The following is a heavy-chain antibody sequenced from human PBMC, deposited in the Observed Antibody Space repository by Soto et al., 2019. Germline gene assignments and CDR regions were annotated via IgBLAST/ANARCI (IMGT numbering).Heavy chain of an antibody. Sequence: GGSLRLSCAASGFTFTSYAMSWVRQAPGKGLEWVSSISGSGDYTYHADSVKGRFTISRDNSKNTLYLQINSLRAEDTAVYYCAKDHLGGYSFGYYFDYWGQGTLVTVSS. CDR1: GFTFTSYA. J-gene: IGHJ4*02. V-gene: IGHV3-23*01. CDR2: ISGSGDYT. CDR3: AKDHLGGYSFGYYFDY. D-gene: IGHD3-10*01.